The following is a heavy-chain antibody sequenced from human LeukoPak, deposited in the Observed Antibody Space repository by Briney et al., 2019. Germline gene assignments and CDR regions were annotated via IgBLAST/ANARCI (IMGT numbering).Heavy chain of an antibody. CDR3: ARDSPVAY. CDR1: GGSISGYY. CDR2: INHGGST. V-gene: IGHV4-34*01. J-gene: IGHJ4*02. D-gene: IGHD6-19*01. Sequence: KPSETLSLTCAVYGGSISGYYWSWIRQPPGKGLEWIGEINHGGSTNCNPSLKSRVTISVDTSKNQFSLKLSSVTAADTAVYYCARDSPVAYWGQGTLVTVSS.